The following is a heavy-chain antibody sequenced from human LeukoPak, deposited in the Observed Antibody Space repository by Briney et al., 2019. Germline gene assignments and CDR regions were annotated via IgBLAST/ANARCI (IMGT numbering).Heavy chain of an antibody. CDR1: GGSISSYY. Sequence: SSETLSLTCTVSGGSISSYYWSWIRQPPGKGLEWIGYIYYTGSSSYNPSLRSRVTISADTSKNQFSLKLSSVTAADTVVYYCASRKLGNDYWGQGTLVTVSS. CDR2: IYYTGSS. CDR3: ASRKLGNDY. V-gene: IGHV4-59*01. D-gene: IGHD7-27*01. J-gene: IGHJ4*01.